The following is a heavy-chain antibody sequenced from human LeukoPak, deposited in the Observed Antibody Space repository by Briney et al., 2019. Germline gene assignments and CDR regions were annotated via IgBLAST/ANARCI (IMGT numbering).Heavy chain of an antibody. Sequence: GGFLRLSCAASGVTFSSYAMSWVRQAPGKGLEWVSALSGGGEYTYSADTVKGRFTISRDNSKNILYLQMNSLRVEDTAVYYCATITYFDYIWGRFVSWGQGTLVTVSS. V-gene: IGHV3-23*01. D-gene: IGHD3-16*01. J-gene: IGHJ4*02. CDR3: ATITYFDYIWGRFVS. CDR1: GVTFSSYA. CDR2: LSGGGEYT.